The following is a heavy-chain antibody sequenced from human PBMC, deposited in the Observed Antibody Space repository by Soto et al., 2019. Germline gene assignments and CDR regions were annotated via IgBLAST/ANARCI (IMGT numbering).Heavy chain of an antibody. CDR1: RFSFRSYA. V-gene: IGHV3-23*01. D-gene: IGHD1-20*01. J-gene: IGHJ3*01. Sequence: PGGSLRLSGVASRFSFRSYAMSWGGQAPGKGLQWVSSITGSGNNTYYADLVKGRFSIPRASSKSTPFFRLNSLRAGDTAIFFFAKEITLPLVWGQGTMVTVAS. CDR3: AKEITLPLV. CDR2: ITGSGNNT.